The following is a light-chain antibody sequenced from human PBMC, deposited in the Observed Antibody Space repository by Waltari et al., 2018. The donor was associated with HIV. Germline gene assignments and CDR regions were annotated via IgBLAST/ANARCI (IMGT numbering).Light chain of an antibody. Sequence: QCVFTHPPSVSAAAGQKVTISCSARNANLGNPSVSWFPQIPGTAPKLLIYDNNKRPSVIPDRFSGSKSDTSATLGITGLQTGDEAEYRCGTWDSSLSAVVFGGGTKLTVL. CDR3: GTWDSSLSAVV. CDR2: DNN. CDR1: NANLGNPS. J-gene: IGLJ3*02. V-gene: IGLV1-51*01.